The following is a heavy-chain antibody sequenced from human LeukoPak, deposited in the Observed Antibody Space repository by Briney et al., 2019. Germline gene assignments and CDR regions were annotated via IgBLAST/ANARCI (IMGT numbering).Heavy chain of an antibody. CDR3: ARTRYYYNSRSYGAPYYFDY. V-gene: IGHV4-59*04. J-gene: IGHJ4*02. CDR1: GGSISSYY. CDR2: IYYSGST. Sequence: PSETLSLTCPVSGGSISSYYWSWIRQPPGKGLEWIGYIYYSGSTYYNPSLKSRVTISVDTSKNQFSLKLSSVTAADTAVYYCARTRYYYNSRSYGAPYYFDYWGQGTLVTVSS. D-gene: IGHD3-10*01.